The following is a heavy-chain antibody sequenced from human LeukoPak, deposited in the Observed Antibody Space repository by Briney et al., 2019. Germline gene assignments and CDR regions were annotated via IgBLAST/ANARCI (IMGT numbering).Heavy chain of an antibody. Sequence: SETLSLTCTVSGGSISSSSYYWGWIRQPPGKGLGWIGSNYYSGSTYYNPSLKSRVTISVDTSKNQFSLKLSSVTAADTAVYYCARGRSGSYFDYWGQGTLVTVSS. CDR1: GGSISSSSYY. CDR3: ARGRSGSYFDY. V-gene: IGHV4-39*07. J-gene: IGHJ4*02. D-gene: IGHD1-26*01. CDR2: NYYSGST.